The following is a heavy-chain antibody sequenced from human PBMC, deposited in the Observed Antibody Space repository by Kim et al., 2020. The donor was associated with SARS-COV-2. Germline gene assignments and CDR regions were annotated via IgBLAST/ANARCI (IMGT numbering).Heavy chain of an antibody. J-gene: IGHJ4*02. CDR1: GFTFSSHG. CDR3: ARDRTGTSGGGLDY. D-gene: IGHD1-1*01. CDR2: IWHDGSNK. V-gene: IGHV3-33*01. Sequence: GGSLRLSCAASGFTFSSHGMHWFRQAPGKGLEWVAVIWHDGSNKYYGDSVKGRFTISRDASKNTVFLQMNSLSPEDTAMYYCARDRTGTSGGGLDYWGQGTLVTVSS.